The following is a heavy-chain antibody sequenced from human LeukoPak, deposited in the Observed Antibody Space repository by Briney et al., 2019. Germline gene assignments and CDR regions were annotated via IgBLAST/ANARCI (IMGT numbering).Heavy chain of an antibody. V-gene: IGHV3-23*01. Sequence: PGGSLRLSCAASRFTFSSYAMNWARQAPGKGLEWVSGISGSGGSKYYADSVKGRFTISRDNSKNTLYLQMNSLRAEDTAVYYCARGPYGDYIDAFDYWGQGTLVTVSS. D-gene: IGHD4-17*01. CDR1: RFTFSSYA. CDR3: ARGPYGDYIDAFDY. J-gene: IGHJ4*02. CDR2: ISGSGGSK.